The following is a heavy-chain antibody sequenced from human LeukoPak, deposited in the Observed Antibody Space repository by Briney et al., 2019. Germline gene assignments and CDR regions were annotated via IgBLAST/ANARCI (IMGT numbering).Heavy chain of an antibody. CDR3: ARGATTFTIFGVVIDYYYYMDV. CDR1: GYTFTCYY. Sequence: ASVKVSCKASGYTFTCYYMHWVRQAPGQGLEWMGWINPNSGGTNYAQKFQGRVTMTRDTSISTAYMELSRLRSDDTAVYYCARGATTFTIFGVVIDYYYYMDVWGKGTTVTVSS. CDR2: INPNSGGT. J-gene: IGHJ6*03. D-gene: IGHD3-3*01. V-gene: IGHV1-2*02.